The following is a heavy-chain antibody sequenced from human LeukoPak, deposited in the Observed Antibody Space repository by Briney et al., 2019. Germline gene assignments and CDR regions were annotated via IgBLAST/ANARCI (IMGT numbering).Heavy chain of an antibody. J-gene: IGHJ4*02. D-gene: IGHD5-18*01. CDR3: AKDRRYTAMWCFDY. Sequence: PGGSLRLSCAASGFTFSSYGMHWVRQAPGKGLEWVAVISYDGSNKYYADSVKGRFTISRDNSKNTLYLQMNSLRAEDTAVYYCAKDRRYTAMWCFDYWGQGTLVTVSS. V-gene: IGHV3-30*18. CDR2: ISYDGSNK. CDR1: GFTFSSYG.